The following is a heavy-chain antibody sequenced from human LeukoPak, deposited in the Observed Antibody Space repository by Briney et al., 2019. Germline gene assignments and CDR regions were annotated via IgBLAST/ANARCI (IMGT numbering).Heavy chain of an antibody. D-gene: IGHD2-15*01. Sequence: GGSLRLSCAASGFTFSSYAMSWVRQAPGKGLERVSGISGSGGSTKYAESVKGRFTISRDNSKNTLYLQMNSLRAEDTAVYYCAKDHRIYCSGGSCHFDAFDIWGQGTMVTVSS. CDR3: AKDHRIYCSGGSCHFDAFDI. CDR2: ISGSGGST. V-gene: IGHV3-23*01. CDR1: GFTFSSYA. J-gene: IGHJ3*02.